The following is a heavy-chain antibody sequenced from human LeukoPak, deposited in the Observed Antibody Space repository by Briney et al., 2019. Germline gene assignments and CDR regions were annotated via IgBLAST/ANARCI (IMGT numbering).Heavy chain of an antibody. CDR3: ARPRFGELSWFDP. Sequence: KPSETLSLTCTVSGGSIRDYYWNWIRQPPGKGLEWIGYIYYSGSTNYNPSLKSRVTISVDTSKNQFSLRLSSVTAADTAVYYCARPRFGELSWFDPWGQGTLVTVSS. V-gene: IGHV4-59*01. CDR2: IYYSGST. J-gene: IGHJ5*02. CDR1: GGSIRDYY. D-gene: IGHD3-10*01.